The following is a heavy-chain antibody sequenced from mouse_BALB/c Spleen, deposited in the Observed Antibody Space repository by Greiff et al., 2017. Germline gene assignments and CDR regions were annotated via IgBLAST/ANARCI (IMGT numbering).Heavy chain of an antibody. CDR2: ISSGSSTI. CDR3: ARSRGYYGNPDYYAMDY. Sequence: EVQLVESGGGLVQPGGSRKLSCAASGFTFSSFGMHWVRQAPEKGLEWVAYISSGSSTIYYADTVKGRFTISRDNPKNTLFLQMTSLRSEDTAMYYCARSRGYYGNPDYYAMDYWGQGTSVTVSS. D-gene: IGHD2-1*01. J-gene: IGHJ4*01. CDR1: GFTFSSFG. V-gene: IGHV5-17*02.